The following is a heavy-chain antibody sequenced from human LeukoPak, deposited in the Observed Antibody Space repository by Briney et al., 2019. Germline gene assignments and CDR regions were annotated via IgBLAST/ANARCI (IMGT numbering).Heavy chain of an antibody. CDR2: ISWNSGSI. Sequence: GGSLRLSCAASGFTFDDYAMHWVRQAPGKGLEWVSGISWNSGSIGYADSVKGRFTISRDNAKNSLYLQRNSLRAEDTALYYCAKDIGATVGGTLSFFAFDISGQRTNVTLSS. D-gene: IGHD6-19*01. J-gene: IGHJ3*02. V-gene: IGHV3-9*01. CDR1: GFTFDDYA. CDR3: AKDIGATVGGTLSFFAFDI.